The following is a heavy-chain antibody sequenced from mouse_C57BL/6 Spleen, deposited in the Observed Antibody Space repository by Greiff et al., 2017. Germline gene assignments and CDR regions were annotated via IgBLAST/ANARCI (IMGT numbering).Heavy chain of an antibody. Sequence: QVQLQQPGAELVRPGSSVKLSCKASGYTFTSYWMHWVKQRPIQGLEWIGNIDPSDSETHYNQKFKDKATLTVDKSSSTAYMQLSSLTSEDSAVYYGARSGVRRGPWFAYWGQGTLVTVSA. D-gene: IGHD2-14*01. J-gene: IGHJ3*01. CDR1: GYTFTSYW. V-gene: IGHV1-52*01. CDR3: ARSGVRRGPWFAY. CDR2: IDPSDSET.